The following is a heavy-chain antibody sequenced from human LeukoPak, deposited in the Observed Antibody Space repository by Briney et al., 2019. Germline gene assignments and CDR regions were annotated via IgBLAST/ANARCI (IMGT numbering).Heavy chain of an antibody. CDR2: IYTSGST. CDR3: ARHEYWGVGEYYFDY. D-gene: IGHD1-26*01. Sequence: KPSETLSLACTVSGGSISSYYWSWIRQPPGKGLEWIGYIYTSGSTNYNPSLKSRVTISVDTSKNQFSLKLSSVTAADTAVYYCARHEYWGVGEYYFDYWGQGTLVTVSS. CDR1: GGSISSYY. V-gene: IGHV4-4*09. J-gene: IGHJ4*02.